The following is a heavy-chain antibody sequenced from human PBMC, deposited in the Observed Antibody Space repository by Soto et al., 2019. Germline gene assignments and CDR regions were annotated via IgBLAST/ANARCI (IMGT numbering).Heavy chain of an antibody. Sequence: ESLKISCKDSGYTFYSYWVAWVRQMPGKGLEWMGSIYPGDSDTKYIPSFRGQVTISADKSILTAYLQWSSLKASDTAMYYCASGLYYYGVDFWGQGTPVTVSS. D-gene: IGHD3-10*01. CDR3: ASGLYYYGVDF. CDR1: GYTFYSYW. J-gene: IGHJ6*02. CDR2: IYPGDSDT. V-gene: IGHV5-51*01.